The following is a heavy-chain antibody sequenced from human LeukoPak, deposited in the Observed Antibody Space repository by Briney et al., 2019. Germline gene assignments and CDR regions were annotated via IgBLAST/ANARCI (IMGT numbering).Heavy chain of an antibody. D-gene: IGHD3-16*01. CDR1: GLTFRKYI. V-gene: IGHV3-21*06. J-gene: IGHJ5*02. CDR2: IPSNSSHL. CDR3: ARLSATYTNSIGVWEFDP. Sequence: PGGSLRLSCAASGLTFRKYIMNWVRQAPGKGLEWVSSIPSNSSHLYYADSVRGRFTISRDDAGSSVYLQMNSLRDDDTAVYHSARLSATYTNSIGVWEFDPWGQGTLVTVSS.